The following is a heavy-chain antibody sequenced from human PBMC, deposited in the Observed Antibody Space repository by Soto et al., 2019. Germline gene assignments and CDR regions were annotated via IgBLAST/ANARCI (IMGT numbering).Heavy chain of an antibody. CDR2: INHSGST. Sequence: PSETLSLTCAAYGGSFSGYYWSSIRQPPAKGLEWLGEINHSGSTNYNTSLKSRVNKSVNTSSNQFSLKLSSVTANDTAVYYCGRWHGTMVGGVIIPYYYYCMDVWCQATTVTVSS. V-gene: IGHV4-34*01. D-gene: IGHD3-10*01. CDR3: GRWHGTMVGGVIIPYYYYCMDV. CDR1: GGSFSGYY. J-gene: IGHJ6*02.